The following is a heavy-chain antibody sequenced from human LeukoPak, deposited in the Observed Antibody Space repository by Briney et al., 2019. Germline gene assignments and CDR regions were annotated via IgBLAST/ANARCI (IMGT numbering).Heavy chain of an antibody. Sequence: ASVKVACTASGGTFSSYAISWVRQAPGQGLEWMGWISAYNGNTNYAQQLQGRVTMTTDTSTSTAYMELRSLRSDDTAVYYCARGTRGYSYGPPSPWGQGTLVTVSS. CDR1: GGTFSSYA. CDR3: ARGTRGYSYGPPSP. CDR2: ISAYNGNT. J-gene: IGHJ5*02. V-gene: IGHV1-18*01. D-gene: IGHD5-18*01.